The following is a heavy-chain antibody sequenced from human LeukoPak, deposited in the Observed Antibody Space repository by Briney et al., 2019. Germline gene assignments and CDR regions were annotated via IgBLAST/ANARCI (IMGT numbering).Heavy chain of an antibody. V-gene: IGHV1-46*01. J-gene: IGHJ4*02. Sequence: EASVRVSCKTSGYTFTHYYMHWVRQAPGQGLEWMGIINPSGGSTSYAQKFQGRVTLTRDTSTSTVYMELSSLSSEDTAVYYCARDEGPPRYNWNYGGPDFWGQGTLVT. CDR2: INPSGGST. CDR3: ARDEGPPRYNWNYGGPDF. CDR1: GYTFTHYY. D-gene: IGHD1-7*01.